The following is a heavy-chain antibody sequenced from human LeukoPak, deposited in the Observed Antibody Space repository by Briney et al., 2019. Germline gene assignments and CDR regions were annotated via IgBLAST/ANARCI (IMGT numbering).Heavy chain of an antibody. D-gene: IGHD1-26*01. Sequence: GGSLRLSCAPSGLRFSSYTIPWVRQAPGEGLEWVSSISSTSGYIHYADSVKGRFSISRDNAKNSLFLQMNSLTVDDTAVYYCATYSGTYRDNWGQGTLDTVSS. J-gene: IGHJ4*02. CDR1: GLRFSSYT. CDR3: ATYSGTYRDN. CDR2: ISSTSGYI. V-gene: IGHV3-21*01.